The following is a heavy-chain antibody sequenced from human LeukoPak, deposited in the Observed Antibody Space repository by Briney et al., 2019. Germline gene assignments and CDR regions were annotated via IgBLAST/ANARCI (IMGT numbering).Heavy chain of an antibody. CDR1: GYTFTSYG. Sequence: GASVKGSCKASGYTFTSYGISWVRQAPGQGLEWMGWISAYNGNTNYAQKLQGRVTMTTDTSTSTAYMELRSLRSGDTAVYYCARDAETYCGGDCYSKFWGQGTLVTVSS. V-gene: IGHV1-18*01. CDR2: ISAYNGNT. CDR3: ARDAETYCGGDCYSKF. J-gene: IGHJ4*02. D-gene: IGHD2-21*02.